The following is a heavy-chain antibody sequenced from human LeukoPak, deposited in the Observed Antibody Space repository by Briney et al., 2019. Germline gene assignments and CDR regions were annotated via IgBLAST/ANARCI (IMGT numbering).Heavy chain of an antibody. V-gene: IGHV1-2*02. CDR1: GYTFSKYG. CDR2: INPNSGGT. Sequence: ASVKVSCKASGYTFSKYGINWVRQAPGQGLEWMGWINPNSGGTNYAQKFQGRVTMTRDTSISTAYMELSRLRSDDTAVYYCARSPSDYWGQGTLVTVSS. CDR3: ARSPSDY. J-gene: IGHJ4*02.